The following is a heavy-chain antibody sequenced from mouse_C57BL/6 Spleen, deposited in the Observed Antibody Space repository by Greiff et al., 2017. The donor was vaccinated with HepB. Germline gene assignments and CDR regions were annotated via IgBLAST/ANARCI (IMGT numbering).Heavy chain of an antibody. CDR2: IRNKANGYTT. CDR3: ARYDGQACFAY. J-gene: IGHJ3*01. Sequence: EVMLVESGGGLVQPGGSLSLSCAASGFTFTDYYMSWVRQPPGKALEWLGFIRNKANGYTTEYSAFVKGRFTISRDNSQSILYLQMNALRAEDSATYYCARYDGQACFAYWGQGTLVTVSA. V-gene: IGHV7-3*01. D-gene: IGHD1-2*01. CDR1: GFTFTDYY.